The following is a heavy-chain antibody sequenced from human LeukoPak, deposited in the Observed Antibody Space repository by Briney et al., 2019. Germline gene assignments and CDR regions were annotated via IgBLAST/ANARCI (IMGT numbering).Heavy chain of an antibody. V-gene: IGHV4-59*01. Sequence: TSETLSLXCTVSGGSISSYYWSWIRQPPGKGLEWIGYIYYSGSTNYNPSLKSRVTISVDTSKNQFSLKLSSVTAADTAVYYCARFSSGWYLRLFDYWGQGTLVTVSS. CDR1: GGSISSYY. CDR3: ARFSSGWYLRLFDY. CDR2: IYYSGST. D-gene: IGHD6-19*01. J-gene: IGHJ4*02.